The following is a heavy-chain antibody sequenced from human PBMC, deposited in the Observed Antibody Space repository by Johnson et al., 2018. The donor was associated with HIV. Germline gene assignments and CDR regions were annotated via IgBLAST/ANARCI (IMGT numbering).Heavy chain of an antibody. V-gene: IGHV3-20*04. Sequence: EVQLVESGGGVVQPGGSLRLSCAASGFTVSSNYMSWVRQAPGKGLEWVSGINWNGGSTGYADSVRGRFTISRDNAKNSLYLQINSLRAEDTALYYCAREIRVCSGGTCYSDAFDIWGQGTMVTVSS. CDR1: GFTVSSNY. CDR2: INWNGGST. CDR3: AREIRVCSGGTCYSDAFDI. D-gene: IGHD2-15*01. J-gene: IGHJ3*02.